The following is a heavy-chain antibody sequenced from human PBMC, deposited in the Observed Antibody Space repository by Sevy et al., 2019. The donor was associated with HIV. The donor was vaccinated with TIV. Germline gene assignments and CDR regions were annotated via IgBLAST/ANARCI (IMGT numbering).Heavy chain of an antibody. D-gene: IGHD1-26*01. J-gene: IGHJ3*02. CDR2: ISYDGSNK. V-gene: IGHV3-30-3*01. CDR3: ASITGQWELRAFDI. CDR1: GFTFSSYA. Sequence: GGSPRLSCAASGFTFSSYAMHWVRQAPGKGLEWVAVISYDGSNKYYADSVKGRFTISRDNSKNTLYLQMNSLRAEDTAVYYCASITGQWELRAFDIWGQGTMVTVSS.